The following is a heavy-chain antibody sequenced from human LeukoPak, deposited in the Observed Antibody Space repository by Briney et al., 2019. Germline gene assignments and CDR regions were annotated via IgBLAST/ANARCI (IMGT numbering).Heavy chain of an antibody. J-gene: IGHJ4*02. D-gene: IGHD3-10*01. CDR1: GYTFTSYA. V-gene: IGHV1-3*02. Sequence: ASVKVSCKASGYTFTSYAMHWVRQAPGQRLEWMGWSNAGNGNTKYSQEFQGRVTITRDTSASTAYMELSSLRSEDMAVYYCARPNVGVRGVPTWFDYWGQGTLVTVSS. CDR2: SNAGNGNT. CDR3: ARPNVGVRGVPTWFDY.